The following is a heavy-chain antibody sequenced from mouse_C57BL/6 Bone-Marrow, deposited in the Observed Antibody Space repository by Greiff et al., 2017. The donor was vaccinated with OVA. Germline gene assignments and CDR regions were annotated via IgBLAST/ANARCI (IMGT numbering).Heavy chain of an antibody. CDR3: ARHDGRFAY. CDR1: GFTFSDYY. CDR2: ISNGGGST. Sequence: DVHLVESGGGLVQPGGSLKLSCAASGFTFSDYYMYWVRQTPEKRLEWVAYISNGGGSTYYPDTVKGRFTISRDNAKNTLYLQMSRLKSEDTAMYYCARHDGRFAYWGQGTLVTVSA. V-gene: IGHV5-12*01. J-gene: IGHJ3*01.